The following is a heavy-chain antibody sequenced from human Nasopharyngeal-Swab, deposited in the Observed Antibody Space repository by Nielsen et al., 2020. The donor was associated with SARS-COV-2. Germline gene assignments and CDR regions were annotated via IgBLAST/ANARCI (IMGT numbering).Heavy chain of an antibody. Sequence: VRQAPGKGLEWVSSISSSSSYIYYADSVKGRFTISRDNAKNSLYLQMNSLRAEDTAVYYCARNPNTKYYDFWSGYPYTPYYGMDVWGQGTTVTVSS. J-gene: IGHJ6*02. CDR2: ISSSSSYI. V-gene: IGHV3-21*01. D-gene: IGHD3-3*01. CDR3: ARNPNTKYYDFWSGYPYTPYYGMDV.